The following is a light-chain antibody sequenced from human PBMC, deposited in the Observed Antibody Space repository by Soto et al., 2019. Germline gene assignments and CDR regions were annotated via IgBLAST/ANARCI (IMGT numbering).Light chain of an antibody. V-gene: IGKV3-15*01. CDR1: QNIRSN. CDR2: GAS. Sequence: EIVMTQSPATLSVSPGERGTLSCRASQNIRSNVAWYQQKPGQAPRLLIYGASSRATGIPVRFSGSGSGTEFTLTISSLQSEDFAVYYCQQYNNWPLTFGQGTRLEIK. CDR3: QQYNNWPLT. J-gene: IGKJ5*01.